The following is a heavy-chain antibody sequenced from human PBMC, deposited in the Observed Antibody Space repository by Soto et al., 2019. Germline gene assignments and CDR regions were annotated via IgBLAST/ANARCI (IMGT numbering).Heavy chain of an antibody. V-gene: IGHV4-59*08. CDR3: ARHRNLAVPLGWFDP. Sequence: SETLSLTCTVAGASMSGNYWTWVRQLPGKGLEWIGNMFYSGITNYNPSLRSRVTMSVDTSKNQFSLKLSSVTAADTAVYYCARHRNLAVPLGWFDPWGQGTLVTVST. J-gene: IGHJ5*02. D-gene: IGHD6-19*01. CDR1: GASMSGNY. CDR2: MFYSGIT.